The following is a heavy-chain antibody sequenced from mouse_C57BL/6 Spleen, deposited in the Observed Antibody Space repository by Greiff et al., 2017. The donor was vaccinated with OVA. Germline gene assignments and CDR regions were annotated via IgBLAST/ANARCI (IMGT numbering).Heavy chain of an antibody. V-gene: IGHV1-53*01. CDR1: GYTFTSYW. J-gene: IGHJ4*01. D-gene: IGHD2-5*01. Sequence: VQLQQSGAELVKPGASVKLSCKASGYTFTSYWMHWVKQRPGQGLEWIGNINPSNGGTNYNEKFKSKATLTVDKSSSTAYMQLSSLTSEDSAVYDCARDSNYVRYYAMDYWGQGTSVTVSS. CDR2: INPSNGGT. CDR3: ARDSNYVRYYAMDY.